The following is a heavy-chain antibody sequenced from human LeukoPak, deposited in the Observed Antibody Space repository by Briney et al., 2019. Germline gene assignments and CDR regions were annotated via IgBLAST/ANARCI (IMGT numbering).Heavy chain of an antibody. Sequence: PSGTLSLTCTVSGGSIRGYYWSWIRQPPGKGLEWIGYIYENGISNYNPSLKSRVTILIDTSKNQFSLKLSPVTAADTAVYYCARETTLTGFASGLGFNYWGQGTLVTVSS. CDR3: ARETTLTGFASGLGFNY. CDR2: IYENGIS. D-gene: IGHD6-19*01. V-gene: IGHV4-59*01. J-gene: IGHJ4*02. CDR1: GGSIRGYY.